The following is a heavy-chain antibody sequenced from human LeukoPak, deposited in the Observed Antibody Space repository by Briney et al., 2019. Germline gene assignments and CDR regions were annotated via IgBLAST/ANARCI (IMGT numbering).Heavy chain of an antibody. J-gene: IGHJ5*02. CDR1: GGTFSSYA. D-gene: IGHD2-15*01. V-gene: IGHV1-69*04. Sequence: GASVKVSCKASGGTFSSYAISWVRQAPGQGLEWMGRIIPILGIANYAQKFQGRVTMTRDTSISTAYMELSRLRSDDTAVYYCARDPQSLVAASVDNWFDPWGQGTLVTVSS. CDR3: ARDPQSLVAASVDNWFDP. CDR2: IIPILGIA.